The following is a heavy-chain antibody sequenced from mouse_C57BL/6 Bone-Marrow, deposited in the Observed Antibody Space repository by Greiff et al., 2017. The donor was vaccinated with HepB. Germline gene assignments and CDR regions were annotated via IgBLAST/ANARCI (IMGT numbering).Heavy chain of an antibody. CDR1: GYTFTSYW. CDR3: ASVYYGSSYYWYFDV. D-gene: IGHD1-1*01. CDR2: IDPSDSYT. V-gene: IGHV1-50*01. Sequence: QVQLQQPGAELVKPGASVKLSCKASGYTFTSYWMQWVKQRPGQGLEWIGEIDPSDSYTNYNQKFKGKATLTVDTSSSTAYMQLSSLTSADSAVYYYASVYYGSSYYWYFDVWGTGTTVTVSS. J-gene: IGHJ1*03.